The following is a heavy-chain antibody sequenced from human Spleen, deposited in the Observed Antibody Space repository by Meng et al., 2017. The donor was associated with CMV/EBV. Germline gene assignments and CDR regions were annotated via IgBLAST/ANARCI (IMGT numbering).Heavy chain of an antibody. J-gene: IGHJ4*02. D-gene: IGHD6-13*01. CDR2: ISYDGSSK. CDR1: GFTFSSYA. V-gene: IGHV3-30*14. CDR3: ARSMNTAADY. Sequence: GGSLRLSCAASGFTFSSYAMHWVRQAPGKGLEWVAVISYDGSSKYYADSVRGRFTISRDNTKNTLYLQMNSLRPDDTGVYYCARSMNTAADYWGQGTLVTVSS.